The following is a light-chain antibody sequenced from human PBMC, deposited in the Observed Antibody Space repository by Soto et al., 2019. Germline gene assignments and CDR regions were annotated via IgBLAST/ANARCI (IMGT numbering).Light chain of an antibody. V-gene: IGKV1-9*01. Sequence: DIQLTQSPSFLSASVGDRVTITCRASQGISSYLAWYQQKPGKAPKLLIYAASTLQSGVPSRFSGSGSGTXXXXXXXXLXPEXFXXYYCXXLNSYPWTFGQGTKVEIK. CDR2: AAS. J-gene: IGKJ1*01. CDR1: QGISSY. CDR3: XXLNSYPWT.